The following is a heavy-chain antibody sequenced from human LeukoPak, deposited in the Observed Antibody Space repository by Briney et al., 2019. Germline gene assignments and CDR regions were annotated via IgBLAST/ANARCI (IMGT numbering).Heavy chain of an antibody. CDR1: GGSISSSSYY. D-gene: IGHD3-10*01. J-gene: IGHJ4*02. Sequence: SETLPLTCTVSGGSISSSSYYWGWIRQPPGKGLEWIGSIYYSGSTYYNPSLKSRVTISVDTSKNQFSLKLSSVTAADTAVYYCATRPPRGYYFDYWGQGTLVTVSS. V-gene: IGHV4-39*01. CDR2: IYYSGST. CDR3: ATRPPRGYYFDY.